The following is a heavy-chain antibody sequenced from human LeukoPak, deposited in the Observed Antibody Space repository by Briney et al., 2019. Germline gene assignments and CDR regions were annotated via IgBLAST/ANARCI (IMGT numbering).Heavy chain of an antibody. CDR1: GFTFSSYE. J-gene: IGHJ3*02. V-gene: IGHV3-21*06. D-gene: IGHD3-10*01. CDR3: ARGRSITILRGVAISDGFDI. CDR2: IATSSDYI. Sequence: GGSLRLSCAASGFTFSSYEMNWVRQAPGKGLEWVSSIATSSDYIYYAGSLKGRFTISRDNAKNSLYLHMNSLRPDDTAVYYCARGRSITILRGVAISDGFDIWGQGTKVTVS.